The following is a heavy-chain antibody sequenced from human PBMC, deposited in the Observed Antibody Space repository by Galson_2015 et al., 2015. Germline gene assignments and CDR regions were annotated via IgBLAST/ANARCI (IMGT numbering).Heavy chain of an antibody. J-gene: IGHJ4*02. Sequence: SLRLSCAASGFGFSVYGMHWVRQAPGKGLEWMAVISYDGSEDFYADSVKGRFTMSRDNSKNTVYLQMNSPRPEDTAVYYCARDRSTWHLYFDSWGQGTLVTVSS. CDR1: GFGFSVYG. CDR3: ARDRSTWHLYFDS. D-gene: IGHD2-2*01. CDR2: ISYDGSED. V-gene: IGHV3-30*03.